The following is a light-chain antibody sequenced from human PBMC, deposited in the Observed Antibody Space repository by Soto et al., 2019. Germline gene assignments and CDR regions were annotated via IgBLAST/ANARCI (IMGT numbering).Light chain of an antibody. CDR3: QTWGSGIHYV. CDR2: LNSDGSH. V-gene: IGLV4-69*01. Sequence: QLVLTQSPSASASLGASVKLTCTLSSGHSSYAIAWHQQRPEKGPRYLMKLNSDGSHSKGDGIPDRFSGSSPGAERYLTISSLQSEDEADYYCQTWGSGIHYVFGTGTKLTVL. CDR1: SGHSSYA. J-gene: IGLJ1*01.